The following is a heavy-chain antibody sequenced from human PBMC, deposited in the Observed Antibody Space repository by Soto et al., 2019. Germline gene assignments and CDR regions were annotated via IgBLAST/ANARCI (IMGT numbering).Heavy chain of an antibody. J-gene: IGHJ6*03. CDR1: GFTFSSYW. Sequence: GGSLRLSCAASGFTFSSYWMSWVRQAPGKGLEWVANIKQDGSEKYYVDSVKGRFTISRDNAKNSRYLQMNRLRAEDTAVYYCARTGLSDYGDYGGDYYYYYMDVWGKGTTVTVSS. D-gene: IGHD4-17*01. CDR3: ARTGLSDYGDYGGDYYYYYMDV. CDR2: IKQDGSEK. V-gene: IGHV3-7*01.